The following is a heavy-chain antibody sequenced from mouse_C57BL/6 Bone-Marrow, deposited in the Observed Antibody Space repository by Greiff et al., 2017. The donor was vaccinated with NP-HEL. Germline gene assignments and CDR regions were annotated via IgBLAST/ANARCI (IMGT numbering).Heavy chain of an antibody. CDR2: ISDGGSYT. CDR3: ARGRFITGAMDY. J-gene: IGHJ4*01. Sequence: EVMLVESGGGLVKPGGSLKLSCAASGFTFSSYAMSWVRQTPEKRLEWVATISDGGSYTYYPDNVKGRFTISRDNAKNNLYLQMSHLKSEDTAMYYCARGRFITGAMDYWGQGTSVTVSS. CDR1: GFTFSSYA. V-gene: IGHV5-4*03. D-gene: IGHD1-1*01.